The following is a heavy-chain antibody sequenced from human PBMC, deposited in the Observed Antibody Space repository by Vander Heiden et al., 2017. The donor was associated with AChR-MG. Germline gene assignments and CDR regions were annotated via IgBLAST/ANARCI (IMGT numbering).Heavy chain of an antibody. J-gene: IGHJ6*03. Sequence: QVQLQQWGAGLLKPSDTLSLTCAVYGGSFSGYYWGWIRQPPGKGLGWIGEINHSGSTNYNPSLKSRVTISVDTSKNQFSLKLSSVTAADTAVYYCARGSSGAAAGTFYYYYYMDVWGKGTTVTVSS. V-gene: IGHV4-34*01. CDR1: GGSFSGYY. D-gene: IGHD6-13*01. CDR3: ARGSSGAAAGTFYYYYYMDV. CDR2: INHSGST.